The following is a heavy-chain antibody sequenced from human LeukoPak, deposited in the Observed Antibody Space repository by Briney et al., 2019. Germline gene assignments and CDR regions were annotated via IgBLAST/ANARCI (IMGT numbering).Heavy chain of an antibody. D-gene: IGHD3-22*01. CDR1: GFTFSSYW. J-gene: IGHJ6*03. CDR3: ARELIYDSSGYYSPYYYYMDV. Sequence: PGGSLRLSCAASGFTFSSYWMSWVRQAPGKGLEWVANIKQDGSEKYYVDSVKGRFTISRDNAKNSLYLQMNSLRAEDTAVYYCARELIYDSSGYYSPYYYYMDVWGKGTTVTVSS. CDR2: IKQDGSEK. V-gene: IGHV3-7*01.